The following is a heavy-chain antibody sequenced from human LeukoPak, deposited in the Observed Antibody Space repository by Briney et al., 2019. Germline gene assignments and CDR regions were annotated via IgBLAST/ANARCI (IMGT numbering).Heavy chain of an antibody. CDR2: INHSGST. D-gene: IGHD3-22*01. J-gene: IGHJ6*03. CDR3: ARGRITMIVVVPYYMDG. V-gene: IGHV4-34*01. Sequence: SETLSLTCAVYGGSFSGYYWSWIRQPPGKGLEWIGEINHSGSTNYNPSLKSRVTISVDTSKNQFSLKLSSVTAADTAVYYCARGRITMIVVVPYYMDGWAKGTTVTVSS. CDR1: GGSFSGYY.